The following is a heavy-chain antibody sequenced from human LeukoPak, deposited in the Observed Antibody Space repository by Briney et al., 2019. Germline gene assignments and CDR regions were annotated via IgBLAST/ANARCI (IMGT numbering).Heavy chain of an antibody. D-gene: IGHD1-26*01. CDR1: GGTFSSYA. CDR2: IIPIFGTA. J-gene: IGHJ4*02. V-gene: IGHV1-69*13. Sequence: SVKVSCKASGGTFSSYAISWVRQAPGQGLEWMGGIIPIFGTANYAQKFQGRVTITADESTSTAYMELSSLRSEDTAVYYCARGGPDIVGANDYWGQGTLVTVSS. CDR3: ARGGPDIVGANDY.